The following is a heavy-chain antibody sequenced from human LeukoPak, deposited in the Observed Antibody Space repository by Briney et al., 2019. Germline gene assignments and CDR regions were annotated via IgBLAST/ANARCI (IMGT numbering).Heavy chain of an antibody. CDR3: ARSSWELLAYDY. CDR1: GGSVSSVSYY. D-gene: IGHD1-26*01. Sequence: SSETLSLTCTVSGGSVSSVSYYWSWIRQPPGKGLEWIGYIYYSGSTNYNPSLKSRVTISVDTSKNQFSLKLSSVTAADTAVYYCARSSWELLAYDYWGQGTLVTVSS. J-gene: IGHJ4*02. CDR2: IYYSGST. V-gene: IGHV4-61*01.